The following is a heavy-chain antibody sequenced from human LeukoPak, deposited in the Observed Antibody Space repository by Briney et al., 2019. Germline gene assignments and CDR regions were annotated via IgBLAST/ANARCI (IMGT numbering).Heavy chain of an antibody. V-gene: IGHV1-2*02. CDR2: INPNSGGT. J-gene: IGHJ4*02. D-gene: IGHD3-10*01. Sequence: ASVKVSCKASGYTFTGYYMHWVRQAPGQGLEWMGWINPNSGGTNYAQKFQGRVTMTRATSISTAYMELSRLRSDDTAVYYCARDLTMVRGAVDYWGQGTLVTVSS. CDR3: ARDLTMVRGAVDY. CDR1: GYTFTGYY.